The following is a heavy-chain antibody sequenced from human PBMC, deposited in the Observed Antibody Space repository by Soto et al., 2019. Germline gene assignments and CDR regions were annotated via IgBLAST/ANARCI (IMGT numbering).Heavy chain of an antibody. D-gene: IGHD1-1*01. Sequence: QVQLVESGGGVVQPGRSLRLSCAASGFTFRSYGMHWVRQAPGKGLEWVALMSFDGSNKYYADSVRGRFTISSDNSKSTLYLQMDILRPEDTAVYYCAKEFGWELQLSHPYYNSGMDVWGQGTTVTVYS. V-gene: IGHV3-30*18. J-gene: IGHJ6*02. CDR2: MSFDGSNK. CDR1: GFTFRSYG. CDR3: AKEFGWELQLSHPYYNSGMDV.